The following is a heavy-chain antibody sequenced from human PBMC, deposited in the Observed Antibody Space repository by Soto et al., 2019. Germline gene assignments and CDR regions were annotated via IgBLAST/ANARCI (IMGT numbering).Heavy chain of an antibody. D-gene: IGHD4-17*01. V-gene: IGHV4-59*01. Sequence: SETLSLTCTVSGGSISSYYWSWIRQPPGKGLEWIGYIYYSGTTNYNPSLKSRVTISVDTSKNQFSLRLDSVTAADTALYYCARTTAVPNTLRSRYYFDYWGQGTLVTVSS. CDR2: IYYSGTT. CDR1: GGSISSYY. CDR3: ARTTAVPNTLRSRYYFDY. J-gene: IGHJ4*02.